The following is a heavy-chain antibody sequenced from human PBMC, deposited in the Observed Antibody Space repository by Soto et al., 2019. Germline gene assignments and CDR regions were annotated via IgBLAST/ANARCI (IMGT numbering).Heavy chain of an antibody. D-gene: IGHD6-19*01. CDR3: AKGVPGIAVAGTGYFQH. CDR2: ISGSGDST. Sequence: EVQLLESGGGLVQPGGSLRLSCAASGFTFSSYAMNWVRQAPGKGLEWVSGISGSGDSTYYADSVKGRFTISRDNSKITLYLQMNSLRAEDTAVYYCAKGVPGIAVAGTGYFQHWGQGTLVTVSS. CDR1: GFTFSSYA. J-gene: IGHJ1*01. V-gene: IGHV3-23*01.